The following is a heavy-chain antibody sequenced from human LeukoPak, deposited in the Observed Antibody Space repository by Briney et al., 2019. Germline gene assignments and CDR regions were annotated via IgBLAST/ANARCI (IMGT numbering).Heavy chain of an antibody. CDR3: AEVGVAAGYFQH. CDR2: IIVRGGST. J-gene: IGHJ1*01. D-gene: IGHD2-15*01. CDR1: GFTFTSYA. Sequence: GGSLRPSCAASGFTFTSYATSWVRQAPGKGREGVAAIIVRGGSTYNARSVKGRFPISRDNSKNTLYLQMNSLRAEDTAVYYCAEVGVAAGYFQHWGQGTLVTVSS. V-gene: IGHV3-23*01.